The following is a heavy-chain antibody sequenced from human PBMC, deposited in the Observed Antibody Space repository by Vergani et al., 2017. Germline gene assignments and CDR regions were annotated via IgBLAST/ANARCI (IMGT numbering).Heavy chain of an antibody. CDR3: AKSYSSSREFGY. J-gene: IGHJ4*02. V-gene: IGHV3-23*01. D-gene: IGHD6-6*01. CDR2: ISGSGGST. CDR1: GFTFSSYA. Sequence: EVQLLESGGGLVQPGGSLRLSCAASGFTFSSYAMSWVRQVPGKGLEWVSAISGSGGSTYYADSVKGRFTISRDNSKNTLYLQMNSLRAEDTAVYYCAKSYSSSREFGYWGQGTLVTVSS.